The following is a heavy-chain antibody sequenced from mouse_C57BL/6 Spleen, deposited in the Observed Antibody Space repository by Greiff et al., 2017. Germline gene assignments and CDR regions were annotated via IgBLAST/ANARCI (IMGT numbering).Heavy chain of an antibody. CDR3: ARDGDWDPFAY. CDR1: GYAFSSYW. CDR2: IYPGDGDT. D-gene: IGHD4-1*01. Sequence: QVQLQQSGAELVKPGASVKISCKASGYAFSSYWMNWVKQRPGKGLEWIGQIYPGDGDTNYNGKFKGKATLTADKSTSAAYMQLSSLTSEDSAVYFCARDGDWDPFAYWGQGTLVTVSA. V-gene: IGHV1-80*01. J-gene: IGHJ3*01.